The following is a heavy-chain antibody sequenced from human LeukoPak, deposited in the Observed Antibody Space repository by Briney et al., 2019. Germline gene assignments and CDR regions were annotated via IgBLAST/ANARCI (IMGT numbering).Heavy chain of an antibody. V-gene: IGHV3-11*03. CDR3: ARRSTGNFDY. CDR1: GFTFSDYY. CDR2: IISSSSYT. J-gene: IGHJ4*02. Sequence: GGSLRLSCAASGFTFSDYYMSWIRQSPGKGLEWVSYIISSSSYTNYADSVKGRFTISRDNAKNSLYLQMNSLRAEDTAVYYCARRSTGNFDYWGQGTLVTVSS.